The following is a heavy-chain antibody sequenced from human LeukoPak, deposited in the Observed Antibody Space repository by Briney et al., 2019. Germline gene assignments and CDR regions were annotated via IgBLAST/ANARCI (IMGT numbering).Heavy chain of an antibody. V-gene: IGHV1-18*04. CDR1: GYTFTGYY. J-gene: IGHJ4*02. CDR2: ISAYNGNT. CDR3: ARDQVVGATTPLDY. Sequence: ASVKVSCKASGYTFTGYYMHWVRQAPGQGLEWMGWISAYNGNTNYAQKLQGRVTMTTDTSTSTAYMELRSLRSDDTAVYYCARDQVVGATTPLDYWGQGTLVTVSS. D-gene: IGHD1-26*01.